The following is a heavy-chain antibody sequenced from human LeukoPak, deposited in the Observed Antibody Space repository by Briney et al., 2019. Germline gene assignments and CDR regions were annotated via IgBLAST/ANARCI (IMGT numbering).Heavy chain of an antibody. Sequence: ASVKVSCKASGYTFTGYYMHWVRQAPGQGLEWMGWINPNSGGTNYAQKFQGWVTMTRDTSISTAYMELSRLRSDDTAVYYCARAGTVEMTPLDYWGQETLVTVSS. J-gene: IGHJ4*02. D-gene: IGHD5-24*01. CDR2: INPNSGGT. CDR1: GYTFTGYY. V-gene: IGHV1-2*04. CDR3: ARAGTVEMTPLDY.